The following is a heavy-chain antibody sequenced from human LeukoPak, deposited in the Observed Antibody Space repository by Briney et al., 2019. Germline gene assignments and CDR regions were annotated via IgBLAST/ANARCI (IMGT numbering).Heavy chain of an antibody. CDR3: ARHPDFGVVDY. V-gene: IGHV1-18*01. J-gene: IGHJ4*02. D-gene: IGHD3-3*01. Sequence: ASVKVSCKASRYTLTSYGISWVRQAPGQGLEGMGWISAYNGNTNHAQKLQGRVTMTADTSTSTAYMELRSLRSDDTDVYYCARHPDFGVVDYWGQGTLVTVSS. CDR2: ISAYNGNT. CDR1: RYTLTSYG.